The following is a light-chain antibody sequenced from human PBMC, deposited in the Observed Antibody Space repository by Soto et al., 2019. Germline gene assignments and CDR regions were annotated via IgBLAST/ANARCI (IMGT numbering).Light chain of an antibody. CDR2: GAS. Sequence: EIVLTQSPGTLSLSPGERATLSCRASQSVSTSHLAWYQQKPGQAPRLLIYGASSRATGIPDRFSGSGSRSGSATDFTLTISRLEPEDFAVYYCQQYGSSPPWTFGQGTKVELK. CDR1: QSVSTSH. J-gene: IGKJ1*01. CDR3: QQYGSSPPWT. V-gene: IGKV3-20*01.